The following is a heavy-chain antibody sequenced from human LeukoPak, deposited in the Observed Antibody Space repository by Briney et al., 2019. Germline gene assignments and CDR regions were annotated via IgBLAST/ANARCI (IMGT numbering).Heavy chain of an antibody. D-gene: IGHD6-6*01. J-gene: IGHJ4*02. CDR3: ARLSTLYSGSYYFDY. Sequence: HGESLKISCKGSGYSFTSYWIGWVRQMPGKGLEWMGIIYPGDSDTRYSPSFQGRVTISADKSISTAYLQWSSLKASDTAMYYCARLSTLYSGSYYFDYWGQGTLVTVSS. V-gene: IGHV5-51*01. CDR2: IYPGDSDT. CDR1: GYSFTSYW.